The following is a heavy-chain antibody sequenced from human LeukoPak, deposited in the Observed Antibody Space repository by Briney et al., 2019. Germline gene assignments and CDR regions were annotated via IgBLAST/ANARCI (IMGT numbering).Heavy chain of an antibody. V-gene: IGHV3-7*01. CDR2: INQDGSDK. CDR3: ARAKDIVVVVAATGFDY. CDR1: GFTFSRYS. D-gene: IGHD2-15*01. J-gene: IGHJ4*02. Sequence: GGSLRLSCTASGFTFSRYSMSWVRQAPGKGLEWVASINQDGSDKYYVESVKGRFTISRDNGKNSLYLQMNSLRAEDTAVYYCARAKDIVVVVAATGFDYWGQGALVTVSS.